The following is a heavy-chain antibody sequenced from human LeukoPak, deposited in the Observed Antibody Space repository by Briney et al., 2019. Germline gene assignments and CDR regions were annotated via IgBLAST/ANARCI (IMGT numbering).Heavy chain of an antibody. CDR2: ISGSGGST. Sequence: PGGSLRLSCAASGFTFSSYAMSWVRQAPGKGLEWVSGISGSGGSTYYADSVKGRFTISRDNSKNTLYLQMNSLRAEDTGLYYCARAPSGWYFDSWGQGTLVTVSS. J-gene: IGHJ4*02. CDR1: GFTFSSYA. D-gene: IGHD6-19*01. CDR3: ARAPSGWYFDS. V-gene: IGHV3-23*01.